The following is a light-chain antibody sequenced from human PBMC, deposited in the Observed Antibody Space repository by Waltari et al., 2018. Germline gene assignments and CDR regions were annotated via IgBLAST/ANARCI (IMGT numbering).Light chain of an antibody. J-gene: IGKJ2*01. V-gene: IGKV1-13*02. CDR3: QQFNSYPYT. CDR1: QGISSA. CDR2: DAS. Sequence: AIQLTQSPSSLSASVGDRVTITCRASQGISSALAWYQQKPGRAPKLLICDASTLESWVPSRFSGSGSGTDFTLTISRLQPEDFATYYCQQFNSYPYTFGQGTKLEIK.